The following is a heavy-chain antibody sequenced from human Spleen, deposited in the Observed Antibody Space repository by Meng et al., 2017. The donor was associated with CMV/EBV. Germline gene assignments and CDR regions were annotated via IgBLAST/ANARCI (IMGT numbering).Heavy chain of an antibody. CDR3: TRDVGVVPAAIGWFDP. V-gene: IGHV3-49*04. J-gene: IGHJ5*02. Sequence: GGSLRLSCAASGFTFSSYWMHWVRQAPGKGLEWVGFIRSKAYGGTTEYAASVKGRFTISRDDSKSIAYLQMNSLKTEDTAVYYCTRDVGVVPAAIGWFDPWGQGTLVTVSS. D-gene: IGHD2-2*02. CDR1: GFTFSSYW. CDR2: IRSKAYGGTT.